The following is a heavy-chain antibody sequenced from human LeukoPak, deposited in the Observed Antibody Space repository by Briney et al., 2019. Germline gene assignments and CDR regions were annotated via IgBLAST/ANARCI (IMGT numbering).Heavy chain of an antibody. CDR1: SGSIGSSSNY. CDR2: VYYSGST. Sequence: SETLSLTCTVSSGSIGSSSNYWGWIRQAPGKGLEWIGNVYYSGSTFYNPSLKSRVTISVDTSKNQFSLKLSSVTAADTAAYYCARDSITMVRGTGYYFDYWGQGTLVTVSS. D-gene: IGHD3-10*01. CDR3: ARDSITMVRGTGYYFDY. J-gene: IGHJ4*02. V-gene: IGHV4-39*07.